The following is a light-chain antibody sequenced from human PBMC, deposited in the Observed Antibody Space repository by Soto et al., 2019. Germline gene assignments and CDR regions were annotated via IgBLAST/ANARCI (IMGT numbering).Light chain of an antibody. CDR1: QSVSSR. J-gene: IGKJ4*01. CDR3: QKYHKWPLT. Sequence: VMTQSPGTLSLSPGDSATLSCRASQSVSSRLAWYQQKTGQAPRLLISGESSRATGIPDRFSGSGSGTDLNLTISRLEPEDFAVYYCQKYHKWPLTCGGGTKVDIK. CDR2: GES. V-gene: IGKV3-20*01.